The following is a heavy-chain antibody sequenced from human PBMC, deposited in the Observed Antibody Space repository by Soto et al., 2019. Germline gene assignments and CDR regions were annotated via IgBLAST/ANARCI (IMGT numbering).Heavy chain of an antibody. CDR2: ISDSGSLT. D-gene: IGHD1-26*01. CDR1: GFTFSAYY. Sequence: QVQLVESGGGLVKPEGSLRLSCAASGFTFSAYYMSWIRQAPGKGLEWVSYISDSGSLTHYGDSVKGRFTISRDNAKASLYMQMDSLTAEDTAIYYCARALVLVVGALSQWGQGTLVTVSS. V-gene: IGHV3-11*01. J-gene: IGHJ4*02. CDR3: ARALVLVVGALSQ.